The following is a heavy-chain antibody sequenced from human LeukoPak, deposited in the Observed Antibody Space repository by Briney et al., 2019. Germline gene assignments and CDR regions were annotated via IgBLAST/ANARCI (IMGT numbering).Heavy chain of an antibody. V-gene: IGHV1-18*01. J-gene: IGHJ4*02. CDR3: SRSGPGSCSGGSCYSNY. Sequence: GASVKVSCKASGYTFTNFGFSWVRQAPGQGLEWMGWISAYNGNTNYALKLQGRITMTTDTSTNTAYMELRSLRSDDTAVYYCSRSGPGSCSGGSCYSNYWGQGTLVTVSS. D-gene: IGHD2-15*01. CDR1: GYTFTNFG. CDR2: ISAYNGNT.